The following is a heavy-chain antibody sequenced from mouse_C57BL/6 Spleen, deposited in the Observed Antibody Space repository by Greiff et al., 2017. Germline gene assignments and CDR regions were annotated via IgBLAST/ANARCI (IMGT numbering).Heavy chain of an antibody. CDR3: ARVAITTVVAHWYFDV. D-gene: IGHD1-1*01. V-gene: IGHV5-16*01. J-gene: IGHJ1*03. Sequence: EVMLVESEGGLVQPGSSMKLSCTASGFTFSDYYMAWVRQVPEKGLEWVANINYDGSSTYYLDSLKSRFIISRDNAKNILYLQMSSLKSEDTATYYCARVAITTVVAHWYFDVWGTGTTVTVSS. CDR1: GFTFSDYY. CDR2: INYDGSST.